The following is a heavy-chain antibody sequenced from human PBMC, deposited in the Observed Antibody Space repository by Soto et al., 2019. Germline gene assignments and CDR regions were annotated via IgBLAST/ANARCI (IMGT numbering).Heavy chain of an antibody. V-gene: IGHV1-18*01. D-gene: IGHD3-16*01. CDR1: GYIFVNYG. J-gene: IGHJ6*02. CDR2: ISPYTGNT. Sequence: QVQLVQSEDELKKPGPSVKASCKASGYIFVNYGIAWVRQAPGQGLGWMGWISPYTGNTHSATKIQGRLTMTTDTSTSTAYMDLGSLTSDDTAVYYCVMVDNYVTPTPQDVWGQGTTVTVSS. CDR3: VMVDNYVTPTPQDV.